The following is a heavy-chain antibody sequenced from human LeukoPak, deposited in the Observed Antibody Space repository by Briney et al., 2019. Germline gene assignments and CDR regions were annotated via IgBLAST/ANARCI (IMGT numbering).Heavy chain of an antibody. CDR3: ARKRWFGELLIDY. V-gene: IGHV4-39*07. J-gene: IGHJ4*02. Sequence: SETLSLTCTVSGGSISSSNYYWGWIRQPPGKGLEWIGSIYYSGSTYYKPSLKSRVITSVDTSKNQFSLKLSSATAADTAVYYCARKRWFGELLIDYWGQGTLVTVSS. CDR2: IYYSGST. CDR1: GGSISSSNYY. D-gene: IGHD3-10*01.